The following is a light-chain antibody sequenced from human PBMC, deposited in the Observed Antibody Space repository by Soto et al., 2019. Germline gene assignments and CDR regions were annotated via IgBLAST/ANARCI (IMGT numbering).Light chain of an antibody. CDR2: LNSDGSH. CDR1: SGHSSYA. J-gene: IGLJ2*01. CDR3: QTWGTGIVV. V-gene: IGLV4-69*01. Sequence: QLVLTQSPSASASLGASVKLTCTLSSGHSSYAIAWHQQQPEKGPRYLMKLNSDGSHSKGDGIPARFSGSSSGAERYLTISGLHSEDEADYYCQTWGTGIVVFGGGTKLTVL.